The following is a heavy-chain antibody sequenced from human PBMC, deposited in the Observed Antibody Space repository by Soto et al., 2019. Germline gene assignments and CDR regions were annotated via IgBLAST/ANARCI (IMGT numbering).Heavy chain of an antibody. CDR3: ASGLYGGNSGFSF. D-gene: IGHD4-17*01. CDR2: IYSSGST. V-gene: IGHV4-59*06. Sequence: SETLSLTCTVSGGSISTYYWSWIRQPPGKGLEWIGYIYSSGSTYYNPSLKSRPTISVDTSKNQVSLKLSSVTAADTAVYYCASGLYGGNSGFSFWGQGTLVTVSS. J-gene: IGHJ4*02. CDR1: GGSISTYY.